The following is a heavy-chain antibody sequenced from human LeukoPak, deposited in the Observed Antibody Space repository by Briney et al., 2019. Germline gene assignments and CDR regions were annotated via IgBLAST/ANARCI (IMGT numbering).Heavy chain of an antibody. V-gene: IGHV3-7*01. CDR1: GFSFGNHA. J-gene: IGHJ4*02. Sequence: GGSLRLSCAASGFSFGNHAMIWVRQAAGKGLEWVANINQDGSEKYYVDSVKGRFTISRDNAKNSLYLQMNNLRAEDTAVYYCARERTAADYWGQGTLVTVSS. CDR3: ARERTAADY. D-gene: IGHD6-13*01. CDR2: INQDGSEK.